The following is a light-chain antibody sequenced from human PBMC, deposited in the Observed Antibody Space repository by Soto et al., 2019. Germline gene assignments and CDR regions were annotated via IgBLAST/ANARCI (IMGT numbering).Light chain of an antibody. CDR1: QSISSG. CDR3: LQANSFPLT. J-gene: IGKJ4*01. CDR2: DAS. V-gene: IGKV1D-12*01. Sequence: DIQMTQSPSSVSASVGDRVTITCRASQSISSGLAWYQRKPGKAPELLIYDASSLQSGVPSRFRGSGSGTEFTLTISSLQPEDFAMYYCLQANSFPLTFGGGTKVDI.